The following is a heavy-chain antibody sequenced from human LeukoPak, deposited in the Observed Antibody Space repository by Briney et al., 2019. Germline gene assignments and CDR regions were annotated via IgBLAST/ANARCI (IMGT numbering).Heavy chain of an antibody. D-gene: IGHD3-22*01. Sequence: GGSLRLSCAASGFSFSGYSMNWVRQAPGKGLEWASSTSSSSSYIYYADSLKGRFTISRDNAKNSLYLQMNSLRAEDTAVYYCARFGYYYDSSGYYFNWYFDLWGRGTLVTVSS. V-gene: IGHV3-21*01. CDR3: ARFGYYYDSSGYYFNWYFDL. J-gene: IGHJ2*01. CDR2: TSSSSSYI. CDR1: GFSFSGYS.